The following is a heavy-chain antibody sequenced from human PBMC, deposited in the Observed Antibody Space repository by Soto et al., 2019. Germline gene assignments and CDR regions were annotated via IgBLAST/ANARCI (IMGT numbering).Heavy chain of an antibody. Sequence: EVQLVESGGGLVQPGESLRLSCAASGFTFSSYWMTWVRQAPGKGLEWVANIKQGGSEKYYVDSVRGRFTMSRDNAKNSLYLQMNSLRAEDTAVYYCARVVGATQMDFDYWGQGTLVTVSS. J-gene: IGHJ4*02. CDR1: GFTFSSYW. CDR3: ARVVGATQMDFDY. CDR2: IKQGGSEK. V-gene: IGHV3-7*01. D-gene: IGHD1-26*01.